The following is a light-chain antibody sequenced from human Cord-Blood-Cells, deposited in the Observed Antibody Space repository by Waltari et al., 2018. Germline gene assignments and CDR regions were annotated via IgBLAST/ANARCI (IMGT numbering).Light chain of an antibody. V-gene: IGLV1-44*01. Sequence: QSVLTQPPSASGTPGQRGTISCSGSSSHIGSNTVTWYQQPPGTAPKLPIYSNNQRPSGVPDRFSGSKSGTSASLAISGLQSEDEADYYCAAWDDSLNGPVFGGGTKLTVL. J-gene: IGLJ2*01. CDR2: SNN. CDR1: SSHIGSNT. CDR3: AAWDDSLNGPV.